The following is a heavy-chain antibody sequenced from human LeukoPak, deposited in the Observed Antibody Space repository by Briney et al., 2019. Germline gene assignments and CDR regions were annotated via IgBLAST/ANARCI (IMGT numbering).Heavy chain of an antibody. J-gene: IGHJ6*03. CDR3: TRVFYYGSRYYYMDV. CDR2: IKQDGSQK. CDR1: EFTFASYW. Sequence: GGSLRLSCAASEFTFASYWMSWVRQPPGEGLEWVANIKQDGSQKYYVDSLKGRFTISRDNAKNSLYLQMNNLRAEDTAIYYCTRVFYYGSRYYYMDVWGKGTTVTISS. D-gene: IGHD3-10*01. V-gene: IGHV3-7*01.